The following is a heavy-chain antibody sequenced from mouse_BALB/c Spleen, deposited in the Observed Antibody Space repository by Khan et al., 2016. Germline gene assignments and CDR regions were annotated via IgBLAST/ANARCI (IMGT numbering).Heavy chain of an antibody. D-gene: IGHD2-3*01. CDR1: GYSFTSYW. CDR3: ARYELPAMDY. CDR2: IHPSDSAT. J-gene: IGHJ4*01. V-gene: IGHV1-61*01. Sequence: QVQLQQPGAELVRPGASVKLSCKASGYSFTSYWMNWVKQRPGQGLEWIGMIHPSDSATRLNQKFKDKATLTVDKSSSTAYMQLSSPTSEDSAVYYCARYELPAMDYWGQGTSVTVSS.